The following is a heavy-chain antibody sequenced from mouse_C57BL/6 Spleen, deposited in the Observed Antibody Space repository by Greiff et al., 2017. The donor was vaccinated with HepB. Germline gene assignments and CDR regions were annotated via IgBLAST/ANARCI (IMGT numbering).Heavy chain of an antibody. CDR3: ARRVYDGYYVGAMDY. V-gene: IGHV1-64*01. D-gene: IGHD2-3*01. Sequence: QVQLKQPGAELVKPGASVKLSCKASGYTFTSYWMHWVKQRPGQGLEWIGMIHPNSGSTNYNEKFKSKATLTVDKSSSTAYMQLSSLTSEDSAVYYCARRVYDGYYVGAMDYWGQGPSVTVSS. J-gene: IGHJ4*01. CDR2: IHPNSGST. CDR1: GYTFTSYW.